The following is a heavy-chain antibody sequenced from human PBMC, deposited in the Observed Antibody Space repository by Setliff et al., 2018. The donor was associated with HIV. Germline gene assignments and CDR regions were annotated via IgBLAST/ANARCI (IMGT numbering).Heavy chain of an antibody. Sequence: SETLSLTCTVSGGSISSYYWSWIRQPAGKGLEWIGHIYTSGSTNYNPSLKSRVTMSVDTSKNQFSLKLRSVTAADTAVYYCARRRDGYNSAPWRNDYWGQGTLVTVSS. V-gene: IGHV4-4*07. CDR3: ARRRDGYNSAPWRNDY. CDR1: GGSISSYY. J-gene: IGHJ4*02. D-gene: IGHD5-12*01. CDR2: IYTSGST.